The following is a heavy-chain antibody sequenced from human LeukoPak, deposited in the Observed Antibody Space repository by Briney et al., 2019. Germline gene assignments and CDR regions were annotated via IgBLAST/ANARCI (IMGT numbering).Heavy chain of an antibody. D-gene: IGHD3-3*01. J-gene: IGHJ6*02. CDR2: IYTSGST. CDR1: GGSMSSYY. CDR3: ARGGDNYDFWSGYMYGMDV. V-gene: IGHV4-4*07. Sequence: SETLSLTCTVSGGSMSSYYWSWIRQPAGKGLEWIGRIYTSGSTNYNPSLKSRATMSVDTSKNQFSLKLSSVTAADTAVYYCARGGDNYDFWSGYMYGMDVWGQGTTVTVSS.